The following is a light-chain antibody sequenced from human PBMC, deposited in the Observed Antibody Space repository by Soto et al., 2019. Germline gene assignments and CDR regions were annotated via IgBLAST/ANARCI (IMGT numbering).Light chain of an antibody. J-gene: IGKJ2*01. CDR3: MQGTQWPKT. CDR2: KVS. Sequence: DVGMTQSPLSLPVTLGQPASISCRSSQSLVYSEGNTYLNWFQQRPGQSPRRLIYKVSNRDSGVPDRFSGCGSGTDFTLKISRVEAEDVGVYYCMQGTQWPKTFGQGTKLEIK. V-gene: IGKV2-30*01. CDR1: QSLVYSEGNTY.